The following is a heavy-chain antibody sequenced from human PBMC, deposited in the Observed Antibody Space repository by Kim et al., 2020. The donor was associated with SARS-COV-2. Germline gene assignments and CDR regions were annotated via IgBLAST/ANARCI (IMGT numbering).Heavy chain of an antibody. CDR2: IIPIFGTA. CDR1: GGTFSSYA. CDR3: ARGPFDGYYDSSGYSYFDY. D-gene: IGHD3-22*01. V-gene: IGHV1-69*13. J-gene: IGHJ4*02. Sequence: SVKVSCKASGGTFSSYAISWVRQAPGQGLEWMGGIIPIFGTANYAQKFQGRVTITADESTSTAYMELSSLRSEDTAVYYCARGPFDGYYDSSGYSYFDYWGQGTLVTVSS.